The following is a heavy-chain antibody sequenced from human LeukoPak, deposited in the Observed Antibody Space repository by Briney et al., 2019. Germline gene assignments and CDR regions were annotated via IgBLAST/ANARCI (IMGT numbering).Heavy chain of an antibody. V-gene: IGHV3-48*03. D-gene: IGHD3-10*01. CDR2: ISSSGSTI. CDR1: GFTSSSYE. J-gene: IGHJ4*02. CDR3: ATPGWGSGTDPFDY. Sequence: GGSLRLSCAASGFTSSSYEMNWVRQAPGKGLEWVSYISSSGSTIYYADSVKGRFTISRDNAKNSLYLQMNSLRAEDTAVYYCATPGWGSGTDPFDYWGQGTLVTVSS.